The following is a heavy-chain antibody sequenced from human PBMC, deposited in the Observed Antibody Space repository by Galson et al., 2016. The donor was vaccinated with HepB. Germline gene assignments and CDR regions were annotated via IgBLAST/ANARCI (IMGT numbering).Heavy chain of an antibody. D-gene: IGHD6-13*01. CDR2: FWGRANT. J-gene: IGHJ5*02. CDR3: VKGRPYGTGWYGCSES. V-gene: IGHV3-23*03. CDR1: GFTFITSV. Sequence: SLRLSCAASGFTFITSVMSWVRQTPGKGLEWVSLFWGRANTQYADAVRGRFTASRDDSKGTLFLQLNSLTADDAAVYYCVKGRPYGTGWYGCSESWGQGTLVIVSS.